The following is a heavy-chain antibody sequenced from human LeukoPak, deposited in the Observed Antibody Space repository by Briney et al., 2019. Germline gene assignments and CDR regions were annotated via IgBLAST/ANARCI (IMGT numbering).Heavy chain of an antibody. CDR2: RYYSGST. CDR3: ARQRGYSYGYVDY. D-gene: IGHD5-18*01. J-gene: IGHJ4*02. CDR1: GGSISCNRFY. V-gene: IGHV4-39*01. Sequence: SETLSLTCTVSGGSISCNRFYWGSIRQPPGEELEWIGSRYYSGSTYYNPSLKGRVTMSVDTSKNQFSLKLSSVTAADTAMYYCARQRGYSYGYVDYWGQGTLVTVSS.